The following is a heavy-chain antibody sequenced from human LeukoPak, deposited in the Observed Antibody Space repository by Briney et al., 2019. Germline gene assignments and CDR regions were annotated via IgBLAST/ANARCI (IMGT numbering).Heavy chain of an antibody. CDR3: ARTRGYYSDY. CDR2: INPSGGGT. J-gene: IGHJ4*02. V-gene: IGHV1-46*01. CDR1: GYSFTNYY. Sequence: ASVKVSCKASGYSFTNYYMHWVRQAPGQGLEWMGMINPSGGGTTYAQKFQGRVTMTRDMSTSTVYMELSSLTSEDTAVYYCARTRGYYSDYWGQGTLVTVSS.